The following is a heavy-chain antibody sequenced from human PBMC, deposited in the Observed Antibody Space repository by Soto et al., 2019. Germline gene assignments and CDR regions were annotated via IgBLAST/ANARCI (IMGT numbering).Heavy chain of an antibody. CDR1: EIPFIGYC. Sequence: GGSLRLGCGACEIPFIGYCMHWVRPAPGKGLETVVVISYDGSNKYYADSVKGRFTISRDNSKNTLYLQMNSLRAEDTAVYYCAKDCLDYDYVWGGSPWSHGMDVWGQGTKVTVSS. J-gene: IGHJ6*02. D-gene: IGHD3-16*01. CDR2: ISYDGSNK. V-gene: IGHV3-30*18. CDR3: AKDCLDYDYVWGGSPWSHGMDV.